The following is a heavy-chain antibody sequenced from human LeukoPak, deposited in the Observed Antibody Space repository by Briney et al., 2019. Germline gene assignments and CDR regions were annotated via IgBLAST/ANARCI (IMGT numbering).Heavy chain of an antibody. D-gene: IGHD6-13*01. V-gene: IGHV4-34*01. Sequence: PSETLSLTCAVYGGSFSGYYWSWIRQPPGKGLEWIGEINHSGSTNYNPSLKSRVTISVDTSKNQFSLKLSSVTAADTAVYYCARGGGVRYSSSRYQYYFDYWGQGTLVTVSS. CDR2: INHSGST. J-gene: IGHJ4*02. CDR3: ARGGGVRYSSSRYQYYFDY. CDR1: GGSFSGYY.